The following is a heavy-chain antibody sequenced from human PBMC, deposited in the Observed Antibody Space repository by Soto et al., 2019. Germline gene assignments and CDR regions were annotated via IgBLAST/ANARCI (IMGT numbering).Heavy chain of an antibody. J-gene: IGHJ4*02. CDR1: GFTFSDHY. CDR2: SKNKADSYTT. V-gene: IGHV3-72*01. CDR3: TVWASGNDFGAA. Sequence: EVQLVESGGGLVQPGGSLRLSCAASGFTFSDHYMDWVRQAPGKGLEWVGRSKNKADSYTTEYAASVKGRFTISRDGSKSSLFLQMNSLKTEDTAVYYCTVWASGNDFGAAWGQGILVTVSS. D-gene: IGHD3-10*01.